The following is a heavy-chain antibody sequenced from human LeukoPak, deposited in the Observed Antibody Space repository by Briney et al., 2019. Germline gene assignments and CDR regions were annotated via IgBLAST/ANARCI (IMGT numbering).Heavy chain of an antibody. CDR3: ARDRGYIVVVVAATYSDY. Sequence: GGSLRLSCAASGFTFSSYSMNWVRQAPGKGLEWVSSISSSSSYIYYADSVKGRFTISRDNAKNSLYLQMNSLRAEDTAVYYCARDRGYIVVVVAATYSDYWGQGTLVTVSS. CDR2: ISSSSSYI. CDR1: GFTFSSYS. J-gene: IGHJ4*02. D-gene: IGHD2-15*01. V-gene: IGHV3-21*01.